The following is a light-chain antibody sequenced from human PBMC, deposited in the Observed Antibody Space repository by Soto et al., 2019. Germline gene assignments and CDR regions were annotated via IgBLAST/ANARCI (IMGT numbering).Light chain of an antibody. CDR1: QSVRSN. J-gene: IGKJ1*01. Sequence: EIVMTQSPATLSVSPGERATLSCRASQSVRSNLAWFQQEPGQAPRLLIYDASTRATGVPARFSGSGSGTEFTLTISSLQSEDFAVYYCHQYNNWPRTFGQGTKVDIK. CDR3: HQYNNWPRT. CDR2: DAS. V-gene: IGKV3-15*01.